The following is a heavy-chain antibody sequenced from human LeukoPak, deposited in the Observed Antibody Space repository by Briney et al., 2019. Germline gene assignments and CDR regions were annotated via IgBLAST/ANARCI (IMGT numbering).Heavy chain of an antibody. CDR3: ARAPGEGWFDP. D-gene: IGHD4-17*01. V-gene: IGHV3-7*01. Sequence: GGSLRLSCAASGFTFSSYWMSWVRQAPGKGLEWVASIKQDGSEKYYVDSVKGRFTISRDNAKNSLYLQINSLRAEDTALYYCARAPGEGWFDPWSQGTLVTVSS. CDR1: GFTFSSYW. CDR2: IKQDGSEK. J-gene: IGHJ5*02.